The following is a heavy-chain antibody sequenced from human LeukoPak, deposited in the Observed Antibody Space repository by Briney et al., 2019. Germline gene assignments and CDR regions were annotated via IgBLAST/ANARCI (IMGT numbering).Heavy chain of an antibody. CDR2: INHSGST. D-gene: IGHD6-19*01. Sequence: PSETLSLTCAVYGGSFSGYYWSWIRQPRGKGLEWIGEINHSGSTNYNPSLKRRVTISVDTSKNQFSLKLSSVTAADTAVYYCARETPLIAVAGTFDYWGQGTLVTVSS. V-gene: IGHV4-34*01. J-gene: IGHJ4*02. CDR3: ARETPLIAVAGTFDY. CDR1: GGSFSGYY.